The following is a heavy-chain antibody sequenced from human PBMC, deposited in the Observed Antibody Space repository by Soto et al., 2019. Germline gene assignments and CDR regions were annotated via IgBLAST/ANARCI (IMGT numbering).Heavy chain of an antibody. J-gene: IGHJ4*02. CDR3: AKVKSRIAARPAFYYSDY. V-gene: IGHV3-23*01. CDR2: ISGSGGST. CDR1: GFTFSRYA. Sequence: RLSCAASGFTFSRYAMSWVRQATGKGLEWVSAISGSGGSTYYADSVKGRFTISSDNTKNTLYLQMNSLRAEDTAVYYCAKVKSRIAARPAFYYSDYWGQGTLVPVSS. D-gene: IGHD6-6*01.